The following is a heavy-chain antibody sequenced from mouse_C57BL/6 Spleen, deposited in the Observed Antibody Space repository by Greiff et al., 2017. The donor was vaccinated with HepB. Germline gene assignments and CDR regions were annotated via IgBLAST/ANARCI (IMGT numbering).Heavy chain of an antibody. CDR1: GYTFTEYT. Sequence: VQLQQSGAELVKPGASVKLSCKASGYTFTEYTIHWVKQRSGQGLEWIGWFYPGSGSIKYNEKFKDKATLTADKSSSTVYMELSRLTSEDSAVYFCARHLIYDGYYGYYAMDYWGQGTSVTVSS. CDR2: FYPGSGSI. D-gene: IGHD2-3*01. V-gene: IGHV1-62-2*01. CDR3: ARHLIYDGYYGYYAMDY. J-gene: IGHJ4*01.